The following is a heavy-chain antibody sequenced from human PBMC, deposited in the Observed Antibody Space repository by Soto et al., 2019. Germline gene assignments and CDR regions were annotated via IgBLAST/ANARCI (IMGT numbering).Heavy chain of an antibody. V-gene: IGHV3-48*02. Sequence: GGSLRLSCAASGFTFSSYSMNWVRQAPGKGLEWVSYISSSSSTIYYADSAKGRFTISRDNAKNSLYLQMNSLRDEDTAVYYCARVRGGSPGYYYYGMDVWGQGTTVTVSS. J-gene: IGHJ6*02. CDR3: ARVRGGSPGYYYYGMDV. D-gene: IGHD1-26*01. CDR1: GFTFSSYS. CDR2: ISSSSSTI.